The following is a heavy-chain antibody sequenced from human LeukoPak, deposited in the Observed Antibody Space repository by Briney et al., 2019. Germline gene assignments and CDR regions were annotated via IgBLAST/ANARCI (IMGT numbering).Heavy chain of an antibody. D-gene: IGHD6-19*01. CDR1: GGSISSYY. V-gene: IGHV4-4*09. CDR2: IYTSGST. Sequence: SETLSLTCTVSGGSISSYYWSWIRQPPGKGLEWIGYIYTSGSTNYNPSLKSRVTISVDTSKNQFSLKLSSVTAADTAVYYCARHKKQWLGRNRNWYFDLWGRGTLVTVSS. J-gene: IGHJ2*01. CDR3: ARHKKQWLGRNRNWYFDL.